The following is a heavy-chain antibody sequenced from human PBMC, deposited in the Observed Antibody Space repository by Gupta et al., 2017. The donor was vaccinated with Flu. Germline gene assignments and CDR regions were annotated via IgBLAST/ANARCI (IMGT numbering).Heavy chain of an antibody. CDR1: GYSFNSFH. J-gene: IGHJ4*02. Sequence: QVQPVQPGAEVKKPGASVRVSCKASGYSFNSFHINWVRQATGQGLEWMGWMNPNSGDAGYAQKFQGRVTMTRDTSTNTAYLELRSLAPGDTATYYCARRAGVYYGGTSCYFVNCGVGSLVTIST. CDR2: MNPNSGDA. V-gene: IGHV1-8*01. D-gene: IGHD2-21*01. CDR3: ARRAGVYYGGTSCYFVN.